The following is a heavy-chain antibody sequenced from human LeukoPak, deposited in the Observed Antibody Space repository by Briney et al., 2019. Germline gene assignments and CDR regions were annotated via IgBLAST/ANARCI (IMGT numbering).Heavy chain of an antibody. V-gene: IGHV4-34*01. CDR3: ARAGLWFGEYLFDY. Sequence: SETLSLTCAVYGGSFSGYYWSWIRQPPGKGLEWIGEINHSGSTNYNPSLKSRVTISVDTSKNQFSLKLSSVTAADTAVYYCARAGLWFGEYLFDYWGQGTLVTVSP. CDR1: GGSFSGYY. D-gene: IGHD3-10*01. CDR2: INHSGST. J-gene: IGHJ4*02.